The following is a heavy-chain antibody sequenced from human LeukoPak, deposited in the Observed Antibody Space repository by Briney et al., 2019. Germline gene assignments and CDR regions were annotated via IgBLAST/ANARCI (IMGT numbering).Heavy chain of an antibody. Sequence: ASVKVSCKASGYTFTGYYMHWVRQAPGQGLVWMEWINPNSGGTNYAQKFQGRVTMTRDTSISTAYMELSRLRSDDTAVYYCARDSGDTAMGAGGYWGQGTLVTVSS. D-gene: IGHD5-18*01. CDR1: GYTFTGYY. J-gene: IGHJ4*02. CDR2: INPNSGGT. CDR3: ARDSGDTAMGAGGY. V-gene: IGHV1-2*02.